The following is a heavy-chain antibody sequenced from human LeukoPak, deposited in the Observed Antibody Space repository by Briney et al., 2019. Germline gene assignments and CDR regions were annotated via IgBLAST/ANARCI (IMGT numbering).Heavy chain of an antibody. CDR3: ARDHPGDYDFWSGYYQALYFDY. J-gene: IGHJ4*02. CDR1: GGSISSSNW. V-gene: IGHV4-4*02. Sequence: SETLSLTCAVSGGSISSSNWWSWVRQPPRKGLEWIGEIYHSGSTNYNPSLKSRVTISVDKSKNQFSLKLSSVTAADTAVYYCARDHPGDYDFWSGYYQALYFDYWGQGTLVTVSS. D-gene: IGHD3-3*01. CDR2: IYHSGST.